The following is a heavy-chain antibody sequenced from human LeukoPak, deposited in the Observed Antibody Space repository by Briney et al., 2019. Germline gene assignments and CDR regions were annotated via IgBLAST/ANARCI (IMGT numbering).Heavy chain of an antibody. J-gene: IGHJ4*02. Sequence: GGSLRLSCAVSGFTFSNFWMTWVRQVPGQGLQWVANIRPDGTEEYYADSVKGRFTISRDNAKNPLYLQMNSLRVEDTAVYYCARDRGGLPYWGQGTLVTVSS. CDR3: ARDRGGLPY. CDR2: IRPDGTEE. CDR1: GFTFSNFW. V-gene: IGHV3-7*04. D-gene: IGHD5-18*01.